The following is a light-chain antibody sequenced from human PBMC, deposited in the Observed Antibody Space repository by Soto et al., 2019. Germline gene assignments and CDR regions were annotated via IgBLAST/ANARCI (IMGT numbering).Light chain of an antibody. CDR1: QSISTD. CDR3: QQRSSWPRT. V-gene: IGKV3-11*01. CDR2: DAS. Sequence: EIVLTQSPATLSLSPGERATLSCRASQSISTDLAWYQQKPGQAPRLFISDASNRVTGIPARFRGSGSGTDFTLTISTLEPEDFAVYYCQQRSSWPRTFGQGTKVEIK. J-gene: IGKJ1*01.